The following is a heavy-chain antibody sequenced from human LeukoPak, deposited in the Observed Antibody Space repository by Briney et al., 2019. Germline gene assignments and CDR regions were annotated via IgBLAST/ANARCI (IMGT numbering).Heavy chain of an antibody. CDR1: GYSISSGYY. Sequence: SETLSLTCAVSGYSISSGYYWGWIRQPPGKGLEWIGSMYHSGSTYNNPSLKSQVTISVDTSKNQFSLKLSSVTAADTAVYYCARHSSNSPDAFDIWGQGTMVTVSS. D-gene: IGHD4-23*01. V-gene: IGHV4-38-2*01. CDR2: MYHSGST. J-gene: IGHJ3*02. CDR3: ARHSSNSPDAFDI.